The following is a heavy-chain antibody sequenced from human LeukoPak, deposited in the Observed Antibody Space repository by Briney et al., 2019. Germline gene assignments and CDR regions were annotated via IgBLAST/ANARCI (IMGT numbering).Heavy chain of an antibody. CDR1: GGTFSSYA. Sequence: SVKVSCKASGGTFSSYAISWVRQAPGQGLEWMGRTIPILGLANYSQNFQGRVTIIADKSTTTAYMLLSSLRSDDTAVYYCATRDLVATPGYGYFHHWGQGTLVTVSS. CDR3: ATRDLVATPGYGYFHH. V-gene: IGHV1-69*04. D-gene: IGHD5-12*01. J-gene: IGHJ1*01. CDR2: TIPILGLA.